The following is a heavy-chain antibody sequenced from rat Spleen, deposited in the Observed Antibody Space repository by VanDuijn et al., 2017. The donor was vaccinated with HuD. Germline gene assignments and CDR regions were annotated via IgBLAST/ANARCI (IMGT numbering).Heavy chain of an antibody. CDR2: IRTGGGDT. V-gene: IGHV5-25*01. D-gene: IGHD1-11*01. J-gene: IGHJ2*01. CDR1: GFTFSMYY. Sequence: EVQLVVSGGGVVQSGRSMKLSCAASGFTFSMYYMAWVRQAPTKGLEWVASIRTGGGDTYYRDSVRGRFTFSRDNAKSTLYLQMDSLRSEDTATYYCARHRNYGGIPFDYWGQGVMVTVSS. CDR3: ARHRNYGGIPFDY.